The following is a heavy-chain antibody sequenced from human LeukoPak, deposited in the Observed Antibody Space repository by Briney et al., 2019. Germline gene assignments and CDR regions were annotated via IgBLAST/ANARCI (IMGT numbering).Heavy chain of an antibody. J-gene: IGHJ4*02. Sequence: GGSLRLSCAASGFTFSSYAMSWVRQAPGKGLEWVSAISGSGGSTYYADSVKGRFTISRDNSKNTLYLQMNSLRAEDTAVYYCAKDLSRGYSYGLYDYWGQGTLVTVSS. D-gene: IGHD5-18*01. CDR3: AKDLSRGYSYGLYDY. CDR1: GFTFSSYA. V-gene: IGHV3-23*01. CDR2: ISGSGGST.